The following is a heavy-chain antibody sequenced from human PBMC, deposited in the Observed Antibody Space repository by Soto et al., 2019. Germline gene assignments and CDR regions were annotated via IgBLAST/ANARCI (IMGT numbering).Heavy chain of an antibody. J-gene: IGHJ4*02. CDR2: IYYSGST. V-gene: IGHV4-61*08. CDR3: ARAMYSSGWYYFDY. CDR1: GGSISSGGYY. Sequence: SETLSLTCTVSGGSISSGGYYWSWIRQHPGKGQEWIGYIYYSGSTNYNPSLKSRLTISVDTSKNQFSLKLSSVTAADTAVYYCARAMYSSGWYYFDYWGQGTLVTVSS. D-gene: IGHD6-19*01.